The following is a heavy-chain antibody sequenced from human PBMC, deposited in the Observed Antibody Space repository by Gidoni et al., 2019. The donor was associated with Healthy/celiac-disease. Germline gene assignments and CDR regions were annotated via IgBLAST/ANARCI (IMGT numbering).Heavy chain of an antibody. CDR3: ARVEWDIVVVPAARGGWFDP. J-gene: IGHJ5*02. CDR1: GGSFSGYY. CDR2: SNDSGTT. V-gene: IGHV4-34*01. D-gene: IGHD2-2*01. Sequence: QVQLQQSGAGLLTPTETLSLTCAVYGGSFSGYYWRWIRQPPGKGLEWVGESNDSGTTNYNPSLKSRVTISGDTSKNQFYLKLSSVTAADTAVYYCARVEWDIVVVPAARGGWFDPWGQGTLVTVSS.